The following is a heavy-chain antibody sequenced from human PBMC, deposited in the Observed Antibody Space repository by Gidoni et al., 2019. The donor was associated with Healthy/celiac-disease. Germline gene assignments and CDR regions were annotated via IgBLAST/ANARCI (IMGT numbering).Heavy chain of an antibody. V-gene: IGHV3-23*01. CDR1: GFTFSSYA. CDR3: AKEEGIAVAGTVFDY. CDR2: SSGSGGST. Sequence: EVQLLESGGGLVQPGGSLRLSWAASGFTFSSYAMSWVRQAPGKGLEWVSDSSGSGGSTDYADAVKARFTTSRDNSKNTLYLQMNSLRAEDTAVYYCAKEEGIAVAGTVFDYWGQGTLVTVSS. D-gene: IGHD6-19*01. J-gene: IGHJ4*02.